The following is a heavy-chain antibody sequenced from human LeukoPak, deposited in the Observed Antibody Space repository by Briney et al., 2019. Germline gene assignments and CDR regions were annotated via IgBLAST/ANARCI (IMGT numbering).Heavy chain of an antibody. Sequence: ASVKVSCKAAGYTFTNYEINWVRQATGQGLEWMGWMNPNSGNTGSAQKFQGRVMMTRDISISTAYMELSSLRSEDTAVYYCARGPTYDLWSGDSYSYYYMDVWGKGTTVAVSS. CDR1: GYTFTNYE. CDR3: ARGPTYDLWSGDSYSYYYMDV. CDR2: MNPNSGNT. J-gene: IGHJ6*03. D-gene: IGHD3-3*01. V-gene: IGHV1-8*01.